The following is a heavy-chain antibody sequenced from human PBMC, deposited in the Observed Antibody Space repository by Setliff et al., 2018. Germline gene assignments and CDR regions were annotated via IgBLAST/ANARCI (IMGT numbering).Heavy chain of an antibody. J-gene: IGHJ4*02. CDR1: GFTFGDYP. CDR2: TNPDGDEI. D-gene: IGHD2-8*01. V-gene: IGHV3-7*03. CDR3: ARTDGTNLGYFDN. Sequence: LSLSCAASGFTFGDYPVNWFRQAPGKGLEWVALTNPDGDEIHYADSVKGRFTISRDNAKNSLYLQMTSLRAEDTAVYYCARTDGTNLGYFDNWGQGTLVTVSS.